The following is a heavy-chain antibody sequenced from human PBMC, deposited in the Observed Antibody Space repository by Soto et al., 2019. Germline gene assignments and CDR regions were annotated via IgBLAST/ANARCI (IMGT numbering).Heavy chain of an antibody. CDR1: GYSFPSHG. J-gene: IGHJ4*02. D-gene: IGHD5-12*01. CDR2: ITTFNGNT. V-gene: IGHV1-18*01. CDR3: ATRPRYEFDPIGSFLAD. Sequence: ASVKVSCKASGYSFPSHGIGWMRQAPGQGLEWMGWITTFNGNTNYAKKLQERVTMTADTSTSTVYMELRSLRYDDTAVYFCATRPRYEFDPIGSFLADSGQGTLATVS.